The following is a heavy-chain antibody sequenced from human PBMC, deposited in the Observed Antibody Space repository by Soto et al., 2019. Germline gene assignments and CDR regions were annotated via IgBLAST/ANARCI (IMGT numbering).Heavy chain of an antibody. Sequence: GGSLRLSCAASGFTFSSYWMSWVRQAPGKGLEWVANIKQDGSEKYYVDSVKGRFTISRDNAKNSLYLQMNSLRAEDAAVYYCASQFGELSSDAFDIWGQGTMVTVSS. D-gene: IGHD3-10*01. CDR1: GFTFSSYW. CDR3: ASQFGELSSDAFDI. V-gene: IGHV3-7*03. CDR2: IKQDGSEK. J-gene: IGHJ3*02.